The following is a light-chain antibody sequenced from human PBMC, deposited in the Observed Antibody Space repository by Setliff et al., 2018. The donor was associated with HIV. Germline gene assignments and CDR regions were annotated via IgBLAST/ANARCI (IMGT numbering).Light chain of an antibody. J-gene: IGLJ1*01. CDR1: NIGSKR. CDR2: YDS. CDR3: QVWDSSSDHSYV. V-gene: IGLV3-21*04. Sequence: SYELSQPPSVSVAPGQTARITCGGNNIGSKRVHWYQQKPGQAPLLVIYYDSDRPSGIPERFSGSNSGNTATLTISRVEAGDEADYSCQVWDSSSDHSYVFGTGTKVTVL.